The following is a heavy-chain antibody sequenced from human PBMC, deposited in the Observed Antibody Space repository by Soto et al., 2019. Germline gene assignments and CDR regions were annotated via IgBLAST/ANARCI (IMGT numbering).Heavy chain of an antibody. CDR2: VYYTGTT. CDR1: GGSISSYF. CDR3: ARDLAAVPRAFDY. V-gene: IGHV4-59*01. D-gene: IGHD6-13*01. J-gene: IGHJ4*02. Sequence: PSETLSLTCPVSGGSISSYFYIWVRQPPGKGLEWIGSVYYTGTTDYNPSLKSRVTISVDTSKTQFSLNLRSVTAADTAVYYCARDLAAVPRAFDYWGRGTLVTVSS.